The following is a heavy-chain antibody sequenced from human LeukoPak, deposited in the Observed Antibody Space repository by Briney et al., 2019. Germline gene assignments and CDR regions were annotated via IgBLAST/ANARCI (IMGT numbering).Heavy chain of an antibody. CDR1: GGSISSSSYY. D-gene: IGHD3-22*01. Sequence: SETLSLTCTVSGGSISSSSYYWGWIRQPPGKGLEWIGSIYYSGSTYYNPSLKSRVTISVDTSKNQFSLKLSSVTAADTAVYYCARDLAVLGYFHFDYWGQGTLVTVSS. V-gene: IGHV4-39*07. CDR2: IYYSGST. CDR3: ARDLAVLGYFHFDY. J-gene: IGHJ4*02.